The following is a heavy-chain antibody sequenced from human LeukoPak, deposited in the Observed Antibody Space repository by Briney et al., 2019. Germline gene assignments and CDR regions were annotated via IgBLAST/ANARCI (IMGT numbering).Heavy chain of an antibody. CDR2: TRNKGNTYTT. D-gene: IGHD4-17*01. V-gene: IGHV3-72*01. CDR3: AKDHGDYSFDY. Sequence: SGGSLRLSCAASGFTFSDHYMDWVRQAPGKGLEWVGRTRNKGNTYTTEYAASVKGRFTISRDDSKNSLYLQMNSLKTEDTAVYYCAKDHGDYSFDYWGQGTLVTVSS. J-gene: IGHJ4*02. CDR1: GFTFSDHY.